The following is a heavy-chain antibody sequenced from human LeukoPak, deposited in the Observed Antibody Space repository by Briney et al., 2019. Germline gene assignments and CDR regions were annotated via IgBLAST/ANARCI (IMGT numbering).Heavy chain of an antibody. J-gene: IGHJ5*02. Sequence: SETLSLTCTVSGGSISSYYWSWIRQPPGKGLEWIGYIYYSGSTNYNPSLKSRVTISVDTSKNQFSLKLSSVTAADTAVYYCARGYYGSGSYSLSFDPWGQGTLVTVSS. CDR3: ARGYYGSGSYSLSFDP. CDR1: GGSISSYY. V-gene: IGHV4-59*01. D-gene: IGHD3-10*01. CDR2: IYYSGST.